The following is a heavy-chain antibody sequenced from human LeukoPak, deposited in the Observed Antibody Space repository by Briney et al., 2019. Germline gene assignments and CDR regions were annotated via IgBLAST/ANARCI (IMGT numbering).Heavy chain of an antibody. CDR3: AKDLRGHIVVVTATSGVAFDY. D-gene: IGHD2-21*02. J-gene: IGHJ4*02. CDR2: ISWNSGSI. CDR1: GFTFDDYA. Sequence: GRSLRLSCAASGFTFDDYAMHWVRQAPGKGLEWVSGISWNSGSIGYADSVKGRFTISRDNAKNSLYLQTNSLRAEDTALYYCAKDLRGHIVVVTATSGVAFDYWGQGTLVTVSS. V-gene: IGHV3-9*01.